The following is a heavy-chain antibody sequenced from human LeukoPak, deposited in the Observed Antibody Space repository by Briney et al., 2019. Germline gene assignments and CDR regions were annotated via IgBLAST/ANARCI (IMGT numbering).Heavy chain of an antibody. J-gene: IGHJ4*02. CDR3: ARRALSCSRGSCYSKQNRRTDY. Sequence: ASVKVSCKASGYTFTSYDINWVRQATGQGLEWMGWMNPNSGNTGYAQKFQGRVTMTRNTSISTAYMELSSLRSEDTAVYYCARRALSCSRGSCYSKQNRRTDYWGQGTLVTVSS. D-gene: IGHD2-15*01. CDR2: MNPNSGNT. CDR1: GYTFTSYD. V-gene: IGHV1-8*01.